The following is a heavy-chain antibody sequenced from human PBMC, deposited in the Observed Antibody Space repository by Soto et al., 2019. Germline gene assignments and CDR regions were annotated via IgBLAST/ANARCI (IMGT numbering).Heavy chain of an antibody. CDR3: IWESKFYSAWR. D-gene: IGHD1-26*01. J-gene: IGHJ4*02. CDR2: IKSKAGSATP. V-gene: IGHV3-15*07. Sequence: QVVESGGGLVKPGGSLRLSCTVSGLTFSDAWLNWVRQAPGKGLEWVGRIKSKAGSATPDYAAPVKGRFTISRDDSQGRLYLQMNSLQTDDTAVYYCIWESKFYSAWRWGQGTLVTVST. CDR1: GLTFSDAW.